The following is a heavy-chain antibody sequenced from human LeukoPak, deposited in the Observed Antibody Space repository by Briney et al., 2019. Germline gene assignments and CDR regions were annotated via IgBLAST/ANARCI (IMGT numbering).Heavy chain of an antibody. Sequence: KSSETLSLTCTVSGGSISSGGYYWSWIRQHPGKGLEWIGYIYYSGSTYYNPSLKSRVTISVDTSKNQFSLKLSSVTAADTAVYYCARADPPSIYYYGMDVWGQGTTVTVSS. J-gene: IGHJ6*02. CDR3: ARADPPSIYYYGMDV. V-gene: IGHV4-31*03. CDR2: IYYSGST. CDR1: GGSISSGGYY.